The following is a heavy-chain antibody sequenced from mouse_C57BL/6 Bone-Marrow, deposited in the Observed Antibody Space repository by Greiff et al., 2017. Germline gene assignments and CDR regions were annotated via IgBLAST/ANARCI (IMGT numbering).Heavy chain of an antibody. CDR3: ARQGVTYFDY. J-gene: IGHJ2*01. V-gene: IGHV5-6*01. Sequence: EVQVVESGGDLVKPGGSLKLSCAASGFTFSSYGMSWVRQTPDKRLEWVATISSGGSYTYYPDSVKGRFTISRDNAKNTLYLQMSSLKSEDTAMYYCARQGVTYFDYWGQGTTLTVSS. CDR2: ISSGGSYT. CDR1: GFTFSSYG. D-gene: IGHD2-5*01.